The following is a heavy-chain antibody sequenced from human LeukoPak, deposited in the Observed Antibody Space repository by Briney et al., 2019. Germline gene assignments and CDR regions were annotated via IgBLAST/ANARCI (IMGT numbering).Heavy chain of an antibody. J-gene: IGHJ4*02. CDR3: ASTEGPYYYDSSGYYFDY. V-gene: IGHV4-34*01. CDR2: INHSGST. D-gene: IGHD3-22*01. CDR1: GGSFSGYY. Sequence: NPSETLSLTCAVYGGSFSGYYWSWIRQPPGKGLEWIGEINHSGSTNYNPSLKSRVTISVDTSKNQFSLKLSSVTAADTAVYYCASTEGPYYYDSSGYYFDYWGQGTLVTVSS.